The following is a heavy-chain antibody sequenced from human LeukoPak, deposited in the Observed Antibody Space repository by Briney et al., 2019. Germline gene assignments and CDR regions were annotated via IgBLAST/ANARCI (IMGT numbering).Heavy chain of an antibody. Sequence: SETLSLTCAVYGGSFSGYYWSWIRQPPGKGLEWIGEINHSGSTNYNPSLKSRVTMSVDTSKNQFSLKLSSVTAADTAVYYCARDSLSPGYFDWLPRSYYFDYWGQGTLVTVSS. CDR2: INHSGST. V-gene: IGHV4-34*01. D-gene: IGHD3-9*01. J-gene: IGHJ4*02. CDR1: GGSFSGYY. CDR3: ARDSLSPGYFDWLPRSYYFDY.